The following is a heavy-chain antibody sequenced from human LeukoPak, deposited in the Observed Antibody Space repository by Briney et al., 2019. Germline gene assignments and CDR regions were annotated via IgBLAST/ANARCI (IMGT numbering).Heavy chain of an antibody. D-gene: IGHD4-23*01. J-gene: IGHJ5*02. CDR1: GGSISSSSYY. CDR2: IYYSGST. Sequence: SETLSLTCTVSGGSISSSSYYWGWIRQPPGKGLEWIGSIYYSGSTYYNPSLKSRVTISVDTSKNQFSLKLSSVTAADTAVYYCARIRWFRQRRNWFDPWGQGTLVTVSS. CDR3: ARIRWFRQRRNWFDP. V-gene: IGHV4-39*01.